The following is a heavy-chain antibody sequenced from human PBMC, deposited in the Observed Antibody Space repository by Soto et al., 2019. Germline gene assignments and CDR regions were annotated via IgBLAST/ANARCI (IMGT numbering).Heavy chain of an antibody. J-gene: IGHJ5*02. Sequence: QVQLQQWGAGLLKPSETLSLTCAVYGGSFSGYYWSWIRQPPGKGLEWIGEINHSGSTNYNPSLKSRVTISVDTSMNQVSLKLSSVTAAATAVYYCAPHRTGYSSSWTPPWGQGTLVTVSS. CDR3: APHRTGYSSSWTPP. CDR1: GGSFSGYY. V-gene: IGHV4-34*01. CDR2: INHSGST. D-gene: IGHD6-13*01.